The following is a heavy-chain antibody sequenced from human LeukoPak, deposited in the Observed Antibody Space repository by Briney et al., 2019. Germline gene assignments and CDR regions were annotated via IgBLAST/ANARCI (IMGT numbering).Heavy chain of an antibody. V-gene: IGHV1-18*01. D-gene: IGHD6-13*01. CDR2: VSAYNGYNGNT. CDR3: AFGIAAASYYYYMDV. Sequence: GASVKVSCKASGYTFTSFGISWVRQAPGQGPEWVGWVSAYNGYNGNTNYAQKVQGRVTMTTDTSTSTAYMELRSLRSDDTAVYYCAFGIAAASYYYYMDVWGKGTTVTVSS. J-gene: IGHJ6*03. CDR1: GYTFTSFG.